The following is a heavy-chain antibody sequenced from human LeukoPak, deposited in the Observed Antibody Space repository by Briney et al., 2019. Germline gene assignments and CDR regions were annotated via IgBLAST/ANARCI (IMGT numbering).Heavy chain of an antibody. D-gene: IGHD6-13*01. CDR1: GFTFSSYG. CDR3: AKNLYSSSWYDYYGMDV. J-gene: IGHJ6*02. V-gene: IGHV3-30*18. Sequence: GGSLRLSCAASGFTFSSYGMHWVRQAPGKGLEWVAVISYDGGNKYYADSVKGRFTISGDNSKNTLYLQMNSLRAEDTAVYYCAKNLYSSSWYDYYGMDVWGQGTTVTVSS. CDR2: ISYDGGNK.